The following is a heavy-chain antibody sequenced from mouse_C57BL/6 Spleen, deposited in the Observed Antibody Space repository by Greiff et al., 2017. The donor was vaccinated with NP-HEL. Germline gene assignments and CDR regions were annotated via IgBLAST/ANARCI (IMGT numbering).Heavy chain of an antibody. J-gene: IGHJ1*03. D-gene: IGHD1-1*01. Sequence: QVQLQQSGPELVKPGASVKISCKASGYAFSSSWMNWVKQRPGKGLEWIGRIYPGDGDTNYNGKFKGKATLTADKSSSTAYMQLSSLTSEDSAVYVCAPLSTTVVVHWYFDVWGTGTTVTVSS. CDR1: GYAFSSSW. CDR2: IYPGDGDT. CDR3: APLSTTVVVHWYFDV. V-gene: IGHV1-82*01.